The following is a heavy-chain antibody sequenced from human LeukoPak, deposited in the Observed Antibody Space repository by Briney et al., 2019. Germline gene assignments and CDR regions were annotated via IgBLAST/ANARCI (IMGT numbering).Heavy chain of an antibody. CDR3: AKARWLVLPGQISGYDYEDLFLPAPEFDY. J-gene: IGHJ4*02. CDR1: GFTFSSYA. D-gene: IGHD5-12*01. Sequence: GGSLRLSCAASGFTFSSYAMSWVRQAPGKGLEWVSAISGSGGSTYYADSVKGRFTISRDNSKNTLYLQMNSLRAEDTAVYYCAKARWLVLPGQISGYDYEDLFLPAPEFDYWGQRTMVTVSS. V-gene: IGHV3-23*01. CDR2: ISGSGGST.